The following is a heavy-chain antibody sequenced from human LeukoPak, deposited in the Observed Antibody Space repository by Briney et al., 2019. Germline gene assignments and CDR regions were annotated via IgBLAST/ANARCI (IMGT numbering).Heavy chain of an antibody. D-gene: IGHD2-2*01. Sequence: GGSLRLSCAASGFTFSSYWMHWVRQAPGKGLVWVSRINSDGSSTSYADSVKGRFTISRDNAKNTLYLQMNSLRAGDTAVYYCARKGCSSTSCYLHYYYYGMDVWGQGTTVTVSS. CDR3: ARKGCSSTSCYLHYYYYGMDV. CDR2: INSDGSST. J-gene: IGHJ6*02. V-gene: IGHV3-74*01. CDR1: GFTFSSYW.